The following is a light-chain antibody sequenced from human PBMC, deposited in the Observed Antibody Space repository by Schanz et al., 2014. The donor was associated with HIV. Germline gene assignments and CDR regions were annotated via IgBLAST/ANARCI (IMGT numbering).Light chain of an antibody. Sequence: QSALTQPASVSGSPGQSITISCTGTSSDVGGYNYVSWYQQHPGKAPKLMIYEVSKRPSGVPDRFSGSKSGNTASLTISGLQAEDEADYYCSSYTNRATWVFRGGTKLTVL. CDR1: SSDVGGYNY. CDR2: EVS. CDR3: SSYTNRATWV. J-gene: IGLJ3*02. V-gene: IGLV2-14*01.